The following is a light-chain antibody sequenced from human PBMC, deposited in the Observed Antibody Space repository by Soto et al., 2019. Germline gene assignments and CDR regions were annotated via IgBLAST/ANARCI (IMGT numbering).Light chain of an antibody. CDR2: DAS. CDR3: QHCQPYGDSPPLT. Sequence: EIVMTQSPATLSVSPGERVTLSCRASQSIGLAIAWYQHKPGQAPRLLIFDASQRATGIPARFRGSGSGTDFTLTISRLEPEDFAVYYCQHCQPYGDSPPLTFGGGTKVDIK. V-gene: IGKV3-11*01. CDR1: QSIGLA. J-gene: IGKJ4*01.